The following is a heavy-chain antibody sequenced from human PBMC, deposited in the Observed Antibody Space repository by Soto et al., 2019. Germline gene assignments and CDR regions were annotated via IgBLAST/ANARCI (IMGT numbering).Heavy chain of an antibody. Sequence: PGESLKISCKGFGYIFTSYWIGWVRQVPGKGLEWMGIIHPGYSDIRYSPSFEGLVTISADTSLDTAYLQWSSLKASDTAMYYCVRHTNGYNPLDYWGQGAPVTVSS. CDR1: GYIFTSYW. V-gene: IGHV5-51*01. CDR2: IHPGYSDI. D-gene: IGHD5-12*01. CDR3: VRHTNGYNPLDY. J-gene: IGHJ4*02.